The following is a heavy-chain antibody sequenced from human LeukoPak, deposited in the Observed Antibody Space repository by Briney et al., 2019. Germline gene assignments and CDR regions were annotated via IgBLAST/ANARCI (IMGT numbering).Heavy chain of an antibody. CDR3: AKGGTAAHYYYYYYGMDV. CDR2: ISGSGGST. V-gene: IGHV3-23*01. J-gene: IGHJ6*02. CDR1: GFTFSSYA. D-gene: IGHD2-2*01. Sequence: PGGSLRLSCAASGFTFSSYAMSWVRQAPGKGLEWVSAISGSGGSTYYADSVKGRFTISRDNSKNTLYLQMNSLRAEDTAVYYCAKGGTAAHYYYYYYGMDVWGQGTTVTVSS.